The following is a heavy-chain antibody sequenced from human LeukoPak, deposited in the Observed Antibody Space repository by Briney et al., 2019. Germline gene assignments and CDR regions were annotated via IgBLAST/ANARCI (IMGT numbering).Heavy chain of an antibody. CDR1: GGSISSYY. CDR2: IYTSGST. J-gene: IGHJ4*02. Sequence: SETLSLTCTVSGGSISSYYWSWIRQPPGKGLEWIGYIYTSGSTNYNPSLKSRVTISVDTSKSQFSLKLSSVTAADTAVYYCARLMASSSWYFDYWGQGTLVTVSS. V-gene: IGHV4-4*09. CDR3: ARLMASSSWYFDY. D-gene: IGHD6-13*01.